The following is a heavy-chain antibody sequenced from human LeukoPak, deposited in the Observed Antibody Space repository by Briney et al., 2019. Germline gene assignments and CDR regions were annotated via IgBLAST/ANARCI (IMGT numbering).Heavy chain of an antibody. CDR2: IRYDGSNK. J-gene: IGHJ5*02. D-gene: IGHD2-2*01. V-gene: IGHV3-30*02. CDR1: GFTFSSYG. Sequence: GGSLRLSCAASGFTFSSYGMHWVRQPPGKGLEWVAFIRYDGSNKYYADSVKGRFTISRDNSKNTLYLQMHSLRAEDTAVYYCAKDTCSTNCYFWFDPWGQGTLVTVSS. CDR3: AKDTCSTNCYFWFDP.